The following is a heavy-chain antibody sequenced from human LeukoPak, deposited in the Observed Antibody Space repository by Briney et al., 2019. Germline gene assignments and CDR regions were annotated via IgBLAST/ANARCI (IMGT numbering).Heavy chain of an antibody. Sequence: PSETLSPTCTVSGGSISSSSYYWGWIRQPPGKGLEWIGSIYYSGSTYYNPSLKSRVTISVDTSKNQFSLKLSSVTAADTAVYYCARTGIAVAGTRGEGAFDIWGQGTMVTVSS. D-gene: IGHD6-19*01. CDR1: GGSISSSSYY. CDR3: ARTGIAVAGTRGEGAFDI. V-gene: IGHV4-39*01. CDR2: IYYSGST. J-gene: IGHJ3*02.